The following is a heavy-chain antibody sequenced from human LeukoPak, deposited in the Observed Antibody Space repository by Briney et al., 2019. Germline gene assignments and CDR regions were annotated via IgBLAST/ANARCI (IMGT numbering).Heavy chain of an antibody. D-gene: IGHD6-19*01. V-gene: IGHV4-59*08. CDR2: IYYAGSS. CDR1: DVSIKNYY. J-gene: IGHJ4*02. CDR3: ARRRVAVATIDY. Sequence: PSETLSLTCTVSDVSIKNYYWSWIRQPPGKGLEWIANIYYAGSSNYNPSLKSRVTISVDTSKNQFSLKLSSVTAADTAVYYCARRRVAVATIDYWGQGTLVTVSS.